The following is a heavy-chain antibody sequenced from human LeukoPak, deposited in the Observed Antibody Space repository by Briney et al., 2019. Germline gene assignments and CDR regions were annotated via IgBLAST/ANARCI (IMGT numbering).Heavy chain of an antibody. CDR3: ARGRRAMAALYY. Sequence: SETLSLTCTVSGGSISSSSYYWGWIRQPPGKGLEWIGSIYYSGSTYYNPSLKSRVTISVDTSKNQFSLRLSSVTAADTAVYYCARGRRAMAALYYWGQGTLVTVSS. J-gene: IGHJ4*02. CDR2: IYYSGST. CDR1: GGSISSSSYY. V-gene: IGHV4-39*01. D-gene: IGHD6-6*01.